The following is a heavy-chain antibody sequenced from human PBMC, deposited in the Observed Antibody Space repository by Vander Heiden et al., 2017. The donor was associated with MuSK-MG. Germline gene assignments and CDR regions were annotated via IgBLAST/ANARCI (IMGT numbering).Heavy chain of an antibody. CDR3: ARGAYDILTGTLDY. V-gene: IGHV3-30-3*01. CDR2: ISYDGSNK. J-gene: IGHJ4*01. Sequence: QVQLVESGRGVVQPGRSLRLSCAASGFTFSSYARHWVRQAPGKGLEWVAVISYDGSNKYYADAVKGRFTISRDNSKNTLYLQMKSVRAEETAVYYYARGAYDILTGTLDYWGHGTMVTVYS. CDR1: GFTFSSYA. D-gene: IGHD3-9*01.